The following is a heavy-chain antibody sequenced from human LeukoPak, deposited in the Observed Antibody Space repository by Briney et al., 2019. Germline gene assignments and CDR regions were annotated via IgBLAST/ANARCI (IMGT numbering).Heavy chain of an antibody. J-gene: IGHJ5*02. CDR3: ERESVERPTRWLQFTARNNWFDP. CDR1: RCSISSSSYY. V-gene: IGHV4-39*07. D-gene: IGHD5-24*01. Sequence: PSDTLSLTCTVSRCSISSSSYYWGGLPQPPGKGLEWIGSIYYSRNTYHNPPHKRRVTISVDTSTNPFSLTLSSVTAADTAVYYCERESVERPTRWLQFTARNNWFDPWGQGTLVTVSS. CDR2: IYYSRNT.